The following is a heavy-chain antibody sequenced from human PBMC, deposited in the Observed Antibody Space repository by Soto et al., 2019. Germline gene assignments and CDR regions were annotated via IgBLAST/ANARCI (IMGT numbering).Heavy chain of an antibody. CDR3: ARINDILTGFDY. Sequence: QVTLKESGPVLVKPTETLTLTCTASGFSLSNARMGVSWIRQPPGKALEWLAHIFSNDEKSYSTSLKSRFTISNDTSKSQVVLTMTNLDPVDTATYYCARINDILTGFDYWGQGTLVTVSS. V-gene: IGHV2-26*01. CDR1: GFSLSNARMG. CDR2: IFSNDEK. J-gene: IGHJ4*02. D-gene: IGHD3-9*01.